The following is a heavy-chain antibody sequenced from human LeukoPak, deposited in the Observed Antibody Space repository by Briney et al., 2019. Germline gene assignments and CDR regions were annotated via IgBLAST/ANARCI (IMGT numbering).Heavy chain of an antibody. CDR1: GGSISNYY. V-gene: IGHV4-59*01. CDR2: IYYTGST. J-gene: IGHJ4*02. CDR3: ARWGSIAVARFDY. D-gene: IGHD6-6*01. Sequence: PSETLSLTCTVSGGSISNYYWSWIRQPPGKGLEWIGYIYYTGSTNYNPSLTGRVNISVDTSKNQFSLNLTSVTAADTAVYYCARWGSIAVARFDYWGQGTLVTVSS.